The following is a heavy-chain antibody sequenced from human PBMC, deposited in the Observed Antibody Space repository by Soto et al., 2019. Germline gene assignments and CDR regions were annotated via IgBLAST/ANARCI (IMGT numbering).Heavy chain of an antibody. CDR3: ARGGGYYDYYGMDV. CDR2: INHSGST. D-gene: IGHD2-15*01. V-gene: IGHV4-34*01. J-gene: IGHJ6*02. CDR1: GGSFSGYY. Sequence: SETLSLTCAVYGGSFSGYYWSWIRQPPGKGLEWIGEINHSGSTNYNPSLKSRVTISVDTSKNQFSLKLSSVTAADTAVYYCARGGGYYDYYGMDVWGQGTTVTVSS.